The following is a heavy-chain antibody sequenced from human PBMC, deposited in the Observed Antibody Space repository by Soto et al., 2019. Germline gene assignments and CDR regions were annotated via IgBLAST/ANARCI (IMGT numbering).Heavy chain of an antibody. CDR1: GYPFTAYT. CDR3: LRGNLGTASGFYYGM. CDR2: INPNTGGT. J-gene: IGHJ6*01. D-gene: IGHD3-22*01. Sequence: SVEVFSRGSGYPFTAYTRHWARQSPVQSLEWMVWINPNTGGTNYARGFPGRVILTRDTATNTAYLDVTRLISDDTAVYYCLRGNLGTASGFYYGM. V-gene: IGHV1-2*07.